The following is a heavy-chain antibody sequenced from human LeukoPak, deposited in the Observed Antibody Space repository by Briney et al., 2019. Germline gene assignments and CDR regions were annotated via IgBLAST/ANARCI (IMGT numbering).Heavy chain of an antibody. CDR2: ISAYNGNT. J-gene: IGHJ4*02. D-gene: IGHD5-18*01. V-gene: IGHV1-18*01. Sequence: ASVKVSCKASGYTFTTYGISWVRQAPGQGLEWMGWISAYNGNTNYAQKLQGRVTITRDTSASTAYMELSSLRSEDTTVYYCAREDSYGYSSTYYWGQGTLVTVSS. CDR3: AREDSYGYSSTYY. CDR1: GYTFTTYG.